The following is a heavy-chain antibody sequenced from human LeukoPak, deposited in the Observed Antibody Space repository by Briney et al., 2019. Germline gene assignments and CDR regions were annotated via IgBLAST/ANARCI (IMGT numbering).Heavy chain of an antibody. D-gene: IGHD3-22*01. Sequence: ASVKVSCKASGGTFSSYAISWVRQAPGQGLEWMGGIIPIFGTANYAQKFQGRVTITADESTSTAYMELSSLRSEDTAVYYCAREPYYYDSSGYSDYWGQGTLVTVSS. CDR3: AREPYYYDSSGYSDY. CDR1: GGTFSSYA. V-gene: IGHV1-69*13. CDR2: IIPIFGTA. J-gene: IGHJ4*02.